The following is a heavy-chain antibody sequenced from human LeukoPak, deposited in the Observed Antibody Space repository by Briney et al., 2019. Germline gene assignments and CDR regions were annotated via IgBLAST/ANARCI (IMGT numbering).Heavy chain of an antibody. CDR1: GFTFSSYG. D-gene: IGHD6-13*01. CDR3: AKELDYYGMDV. J-gene: IGHJ6*02. V-gene: IGHV3-30*18. Sequence: GGSLRLSCAASGFTFSSYGMHWVRQAPGKGLEWVAVISYDGSNKYYADSVKGRFTISRDNSKNTLYLQMNSLRAEDTAVYYCAKELDYYGMDVWGQGTTVTVSS. CDR2: ISYDGSNK.